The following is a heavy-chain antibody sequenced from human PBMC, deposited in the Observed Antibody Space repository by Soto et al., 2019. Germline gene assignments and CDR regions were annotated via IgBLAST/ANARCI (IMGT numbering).Heavy chain of an antibody. V-gene: IGHV5-51*01. Sequence: GESLKISCKGSWYSFTSYWIGWLRQVPGKVLEWMGIIYPGDSDTRYSPSFQGQVTISADKSISTAYLQWSSLKASDTAMYYCARLEVVRGVITRSYCMEVWGQGTTF. CDR1: WYSFTSYW. D-gene: IGHD3-10*01. CDR3: ARLEVVRGVITRSYCMEV. J-gene: IGHJ6*01. CDR2: IYPGDSDT.